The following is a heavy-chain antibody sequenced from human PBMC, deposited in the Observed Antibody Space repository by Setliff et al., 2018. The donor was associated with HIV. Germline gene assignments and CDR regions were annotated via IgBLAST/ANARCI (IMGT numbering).Heavy chain of an antibody. J-gene: IGHJ5*02. CDR3: AQEERDAYNYWFDP. V-gene: IGHV4-38-2*01. CDR2: IYHTGSS. CDR1: GFSISSRYY. D-gene: IGHD1-1*01. Sequence: SETLSLTCDVSGFSISSRYYWGWIRQSPGKGLEWIGNIYHTGSSYYNPSLNDRATISLDTSKNQFSLKLSSVTAADTAVYYCAQEERDAYNYWFDPWGQGTLVTVSS.